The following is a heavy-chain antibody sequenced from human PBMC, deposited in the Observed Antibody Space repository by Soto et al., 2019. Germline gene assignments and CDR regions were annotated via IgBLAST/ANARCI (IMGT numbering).Heavy chain of an antibody. CDR1: DGSIGSGSYY. Sequence: SETLSLTCTVSDGSIGSGSYYRSWIRQSPGKGLEWIGYIYHSGSTYYNPSLKSRVTISVDRSKNQFSLKLSSVTAADTAVYYCARVPDRWGQGTLVTVSS. CDR2: IYHSGST. D-gene: IGHD2-2*01. V-gene: IGHV4-30-2*06. J-gene: IGHJ5*02. CDR3: ARVPDR.